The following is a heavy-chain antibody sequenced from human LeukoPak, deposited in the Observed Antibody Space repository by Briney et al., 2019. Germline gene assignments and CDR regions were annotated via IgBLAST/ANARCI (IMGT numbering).Heavy chain of an antibody. CDR2: IYYSGST. Sequence: GSLRLSCAASGFTFSDYYMSWIRQAPGKGLEWIGYIYYSGSTNYNPSLKSRVTISVDTSKNQFSLKLSSVTAADTAVYYCARIRRDYYYYYMDVWGKGTTVTVSS. CDR1: GFTFSDYY. V-gene: IGHV4-59*01. J-gene: IGHJ6*03. CDR3: ARIRRDYYYYYMDV.